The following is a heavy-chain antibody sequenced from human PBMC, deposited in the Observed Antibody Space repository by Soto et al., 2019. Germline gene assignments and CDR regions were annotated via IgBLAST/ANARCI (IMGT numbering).Heavy chain of an antibody. Sequence: GASAKASCKASGFTFTSSAVQWVRQARGQGLEWMGWIDLVNGSTNYAQNFQERVTITRDTSTSTLYMEMNSLKNEDTAVYYCTTGLSNGYYNFDYWGQGTPVTVSS. V-gene: IGHV1-58*01. CDR3: TTGLSNGYYNFDY. CDR1: GFTFTSSA. J-gene: IGHJ4*02. CDR2: IDLVNGST. D-gene: IGHD3-22*01.